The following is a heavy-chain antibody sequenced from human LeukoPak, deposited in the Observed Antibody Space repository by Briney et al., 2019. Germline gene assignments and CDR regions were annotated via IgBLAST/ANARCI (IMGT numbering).Heavy chain of an antibody. D-gene: IGHD6-6*01. V-gene: IGHV3-15*01. CDR2: IKSKTDGGTT. CDR3: TTDRKQLDYFDY. CDR1: GFTFSNAW. Sequence: PGGSLRLSCAASGFTFSNAWMSWVRQAPGKGLEWVGRIKSKTDGGTTDYAAPVKGRFTISRDDSKNTPYLQMNSLKTEDTAVYYCTTDRKQLDYFDYWGQGTLVTVSS. J-gene: IGHJ4*02.